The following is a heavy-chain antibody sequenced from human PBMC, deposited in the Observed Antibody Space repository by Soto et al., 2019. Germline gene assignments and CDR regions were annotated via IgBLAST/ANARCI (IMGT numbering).Heavy chain of an antibody. CDR1: GFSLSTYV. J-gene: IGHJ3*02. V-gene: IGHV3-23*01. CDR3: ARRQAGGGACDI. CDR2: ISQSGGTT. Sequence: EVQLLESGGDLVQPGGSLRLSCGASGFSLSTYVMRWVRQAPGKGLEWVSSISQSGGTTSYADSVEGRFTVSGDSSKNTLYLQMNSLRAEDTALYYCARRQAGGGACDIWGHGTLVTVSS. D-gene: IGHD3-10*01.